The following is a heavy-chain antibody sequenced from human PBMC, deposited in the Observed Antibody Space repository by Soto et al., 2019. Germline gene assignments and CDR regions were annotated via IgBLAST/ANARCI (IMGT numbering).Heavy chain of an antibody. Sequence: QVQLQESGPGLVKPSGTLSLTCAVSGDSISSNNWWSWVRQPPGKGLEWIGDIHHRGSTNYNPSVKSRVAISVDKSKNQFSLKLNSVTAADTAIYYCARGDVRGATIFDTWGQGTLVTVSS. CDR3: ARGDVRGATIFDT. J-gene: IGHJ4*02. D-gene: IGHD5-12*01. V-gene: IGHV4-4*02. CDR1: GDSISSNNW. CDR2: IHHRGST.